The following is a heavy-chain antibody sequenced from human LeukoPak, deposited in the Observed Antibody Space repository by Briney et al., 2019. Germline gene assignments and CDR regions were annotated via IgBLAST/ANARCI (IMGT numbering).Heavy chain of an antibody. CDR2: IYYSGST. Sequence: SETLSLTCTVSGGSISSSSYYWGWIRQPPGKGLEWIGSIYYSGSTYYNPSLKSRVTISVDTSKNQLSLKLSSVTAADTAVYYCARVTGYRAVRGRGYYFDYWGQGTLVTVSS. J-gene: IGHJ4*02. CDR1: GGSISSSSYY. D-gene: IGHD5-12*01. V-gene: IGHV4-39*07. CDR3: ARVTGYRAVRGRGYYFDY.